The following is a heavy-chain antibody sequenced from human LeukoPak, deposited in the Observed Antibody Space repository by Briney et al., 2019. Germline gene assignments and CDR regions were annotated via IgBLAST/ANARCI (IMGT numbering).Heavy chain of an antibody. CDR2: IWYDGSKK. J-gene: IGHJ4*02. Sequence: GRSLRLSCAASGFTFSDYGMHWVRQAPGKGLEWVAIIWYDGSKKYYADSVKGRFTISRDNSKNTLYLQMNSLRAEDTALYYCARGGYYDSSSYYLFDYWGRGTLVTVSS. CDR1: GFTFSDYG. D-gene: IGHD3-22*01. CDR3: ARGGYYDSSSYYLFDY. V-gene: IGHV3-33*01.